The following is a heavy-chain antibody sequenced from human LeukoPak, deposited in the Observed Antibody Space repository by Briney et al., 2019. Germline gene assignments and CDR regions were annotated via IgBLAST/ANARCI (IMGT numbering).Heavy chain of an antibody. D-gene: IGHD3-22*01. V-gene: IGHV1-2*02. CDR2: INPNSGGT. CDR3: ARTVAPGFGSSGYPDY. CDR1: GYTFTGYY. Sequence: ASVKVSCKASGYTFTGYYMHWVRQAPGQGLEWMGCINPNSGGTNYAQKFQGRVTMTRDTSISTAYMELSRLRSDDTAVYYCARTVAPGFGSSGYPDYWGQGTLVTVSS. J-gene: IGHJ4*02.